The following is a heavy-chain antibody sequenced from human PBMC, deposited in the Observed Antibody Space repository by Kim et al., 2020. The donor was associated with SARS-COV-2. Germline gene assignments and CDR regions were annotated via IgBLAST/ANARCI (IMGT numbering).Heavy chain of an antibody. D-gene: IGHD2-8*01. V-gene: IGHV3-53*01. CDR1: GFTVSRNY. CDR2: IYSGGST. J-gene: IGHJ5*02. Sequence: GGSLRLSCAASGFTVSRNYMNWVRQAPGKGLEWVAVIYSGGSTFYADSVKGRFTISRDNSKNKQYLQMNSLRAEDTAVYYCARTVRGEAWGRGTLVTVSS. CDR3: ARTVRGEA.